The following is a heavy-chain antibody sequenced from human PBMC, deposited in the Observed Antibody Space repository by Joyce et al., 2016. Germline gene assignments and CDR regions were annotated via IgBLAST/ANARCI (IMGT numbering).Heavy chain of an antibody. CDR2: TYHSGTT. D-gene: IGHD3-22*01. Sequence: QVQLQESGPGLVKPSGTLSLTCAVSGGPISNSNWWTWVRQPPGKVLDWIGETYHSGTTNYNPSLNSRVTISVDKSKNQFSLKLTSVTAADTSVYYCARDRRGDSSGRMFDPWGQGTLVTVSS. J-gene: IGHJ5*02. CDR1: GGPISNSNW. V-gene: IGHV4-4*02. CDR3: ARDRRGDSSGRMFDP.